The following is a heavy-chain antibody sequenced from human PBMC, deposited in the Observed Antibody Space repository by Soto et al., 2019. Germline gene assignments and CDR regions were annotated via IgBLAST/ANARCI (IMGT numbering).Heavy chain of an antibody. D-gene: IGHD2-2*02. CDR1: GFTFSDHY. Sequence: EVQLVESGGGLVQPGGSLRLSCAASGFTFSDHYMAWVRQAPGKGLEWVGRTRNKANSYTTEYAASVKGRFTISREHSKNSQYLQKKSVITEDTAVDYCASGGGYCSSTAGYSCYYYYGMDVWGQGTTVTVSS. V-gene: IGHV3-72*01. J-gene: IGHJ6*02. CDR3: ASGGGYCSSTAGYSCYYYYGMDV. CDR2: TRNKANSYTT.